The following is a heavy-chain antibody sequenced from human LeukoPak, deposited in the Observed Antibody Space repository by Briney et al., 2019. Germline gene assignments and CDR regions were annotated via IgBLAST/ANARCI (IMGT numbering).Heavy chain of an antibody. Sequence: SQTLSLTCTVSGGSISSGSYYWSWIRQPAGKGLEWIGRIYTSGSTNYNPSLKSRVTISVDTSKNQFSLKLSSVTAADTAVYYCARARGLRTNWFDPWGQGTLVTVPS. J-gene: IGHJ5*02. CDR2: IYTSGST. CDR3: ARARGLRTNWFDP. D-gene: IGHD1-1*01. CDR1: GGSISSGSYY. V-gene: IGHV4-61*02.